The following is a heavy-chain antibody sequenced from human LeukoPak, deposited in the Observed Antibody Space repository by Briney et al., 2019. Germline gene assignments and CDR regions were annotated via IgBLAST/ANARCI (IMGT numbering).Heavy chain of an antibody. Sequence: ASVKVSCKASGYTFSDYYIHWVRQAPGHGLEWMGWINPISGGTDYPRNFQGRVTMTRDTSIRTAYMELSRLRSDDTAVYYCASLGATTVSYYGMDVWGQGTTVTVSS. CDR3: ASLGATTVSYYGMDV. CDR1: GYTFSDYY. V-gene: IGHV1-2*02. CDR2: INPISGGT. D-gene: IGHD1-26*01. J-gene: IGHJ6*02.